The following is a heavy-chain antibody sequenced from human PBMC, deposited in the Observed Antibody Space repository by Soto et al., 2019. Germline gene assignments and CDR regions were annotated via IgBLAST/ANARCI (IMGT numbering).Heavy chain of an antibody. Sequence: QVQLQESGPGLVKPSQTLSLTCTVSGGSISSGGYYWSWIRQHPGKGLEWIGYIYYSGRTYYNPSHKSRFTISVDTSKNQCSLKLSSVTAADTAVYYCATYCSGGSCYLDYWGQGTLVTVSS. D-gene: IGHD2-15*01. CDR1: GGSISSGGYY. CDR2: IYYSGRT. J-gene: IGHJ4*02. V-gene: IGHV4-31*03. CDR3: ATYCSGGSCYLDY.